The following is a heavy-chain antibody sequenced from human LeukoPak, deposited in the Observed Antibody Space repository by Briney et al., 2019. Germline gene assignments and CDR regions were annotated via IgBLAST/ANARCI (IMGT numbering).Heavy chain of an antibody. V-gene: IGHV4-59*01. J-gene: IGHJ4*02. D-gene: IGHD2-8*01. CDR1: GGSISSYY. CDR2: IYYSGST. Sequence: SETLSLTCTVSGGSISSYYWSWIRQPPGKGLEWIGYIYYSGSTNYNPSLKSRVTISVDTSKNQFSLKLSSVTAADTAVYYCARDGAYDILDYWGQGTLVTVSS. CDR3: ARDGAYDILDY.